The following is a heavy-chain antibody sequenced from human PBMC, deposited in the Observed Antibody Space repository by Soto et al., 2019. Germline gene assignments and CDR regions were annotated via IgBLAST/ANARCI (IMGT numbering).Heavy chain of an antibody. D-gene: IGHD3-10*01. CDR2: IYRGGST. Sequence: EVQLVETGGGLIQPGGSVGLSCEARGFTASSNYMIWFRWAPGRGVEWVPVIYRGGSTYYADSVKGRFTISRDYSKNTLYLQMDSLRAEDTALYCCARGGVVTMVRGALNYWGQGTLVTVSS. V-gene: IGHV3-53*02. J-gene: IGHJ4*02. CDR1: GFTASSNY. CDR3: ARGGVVTMVRGALNY.